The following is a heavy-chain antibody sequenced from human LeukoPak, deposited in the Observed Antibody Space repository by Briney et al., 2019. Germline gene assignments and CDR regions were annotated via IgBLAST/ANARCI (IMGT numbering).Heavy chain of an antibody. CDR1: GYSISSGYY. J-gene: IGHJ4*02. CDR2: IYHSGST. CDR3: ARCPRSGFLNDY. V-gene: IGHV4-38-2*02. D-gene: IGHD3-3*01. Sequence: PSETLSLTCTVSGYSISSGYYWGWIRQPPGKGLEWIGSIYHSGSTYYNPSLKSRVTISVDTSKNQFSLKLSSVTAADTAVYYCARCPRSGFLNDYWGQGTLVTASS.